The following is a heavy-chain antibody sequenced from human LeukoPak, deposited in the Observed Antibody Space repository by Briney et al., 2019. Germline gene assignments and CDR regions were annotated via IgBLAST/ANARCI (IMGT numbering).Heavy chain of an antibody. J-gene: IGHJ5*02. V-gene: IGHV1-2*04. Sequence: GASVKVSCKASGYTFTGYYMHWVRQAPGQGLEWMGWINPNSGGTNYAQKFQGWVTMTRDTSISTAYMELSRLRSDDTAVYYCARGLLTRSGLFDPWGQGTLVTVPS. CDR2: INPNSGGT. D-gene: IGHD1-1*01. CDR3: ARGLLTRSGLFDP. CDR1: GYTFTGYY.